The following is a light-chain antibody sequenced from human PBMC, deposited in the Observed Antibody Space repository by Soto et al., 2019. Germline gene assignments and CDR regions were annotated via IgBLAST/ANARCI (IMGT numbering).Light chain of an antibody. CDR2: DAS. CDR1: QSVSSSY. Sequence: EIVLTQSPGTLSLSPGERATLSCRASQSVSSSYLAWYQQKPGQAPRLLIYDASKRATGIPARFSGSGAGTDFTLTSSSLQPEDFAVYCCQQRSNSPITFGQGTRLDI. J-gene: IGKJ5*01. V-gene: IGKV3D-20*02. CDR3: QQRSNSPIT.